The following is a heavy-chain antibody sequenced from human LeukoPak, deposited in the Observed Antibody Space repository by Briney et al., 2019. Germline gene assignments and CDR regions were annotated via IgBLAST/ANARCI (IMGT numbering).Heavy chain of an antibody. Sequence: GASVKVSCKASGYTFTSYGISWVRQAPGQGLEWMGWISAYNGNTNYAQKLQGRVTMTTDTSTSTVYMELSSLRSEDTAVYYCARGFSSGWYMQNPLTLDYWGQGTLVTVSS. CDR2: ISAYNGNT. D-gene: IGHD6-19*01. CDR1: GYTFTSYG. CDR3: ARGFSSGWYMQNPLTLDY. V-gene: IGHV1-18*01. J-gene: IGHJ4*02.